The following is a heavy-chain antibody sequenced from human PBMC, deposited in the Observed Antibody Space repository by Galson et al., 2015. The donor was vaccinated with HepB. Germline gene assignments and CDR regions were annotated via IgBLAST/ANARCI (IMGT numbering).Heavy chain of an antibody. CDR3: SRRLDD. CDR2: INQDGSEK. J-gene: IGHJ4*02. V-gene: IGHV3-7*03. CDR1: GFSIDW. Sequence: SLRLSCAASGFSIDWMDWVRQAPGKGLEWVANINQDGSEKYYVDSVKGRFTISRDNAKHSVSLQMNSLRADDTAVYYCSRRLDDWGQGTLVRVSS.